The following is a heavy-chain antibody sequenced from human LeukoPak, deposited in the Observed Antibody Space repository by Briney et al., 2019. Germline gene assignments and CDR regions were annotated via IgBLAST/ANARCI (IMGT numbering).Heavy chain of an antibody. J-gene: IGHJ6*02. CDR2: IYYTGTT. Sequence: SETLSLTCTVSGGSVSRDSYYWSWIRQPPGKGLEWIGYIYYTGTTNYNPSLKSRVTISVDTSKNQFSLKLSSVTAADAAVYYCARDPGLRYFGYYGMDVWGQGTTVTVSS. D-gene: IGHD3-9*01. V-gene: IGHV4-61*01. CDR1: GGSVSRDSYY. CDR3: ARDPGLRYFGYYGMDV.